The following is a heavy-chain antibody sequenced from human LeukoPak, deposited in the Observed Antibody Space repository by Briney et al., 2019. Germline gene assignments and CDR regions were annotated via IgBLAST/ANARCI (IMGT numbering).Heavy chain of an antibody. Sequence: PGGSLRLSCAASGFILSDYYMDWVRQAPGKGLEWVGRIRNKANSYTTEYAASVKGRFTISGDASKSSLSLQMNSLKIEDTAVYYCARLYSDIFRDDNWGQGTLVTVSS. CDR3: ARLYSDIFRDDN. CDR2: IRNKANSYTT. J-gene: IGHJ4*02. V-gene: IGHV3-72*01. CDR1: GFILSDYY. D-gene: IGHD2-15*01.